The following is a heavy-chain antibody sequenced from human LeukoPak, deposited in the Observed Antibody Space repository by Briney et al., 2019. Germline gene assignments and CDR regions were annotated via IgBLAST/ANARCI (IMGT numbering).Heavy chain of an antibody. CDR2: ISDDGSSY. D-gene: IGHD3-10*01. V-gene: IGHV3-30-3*01. Sequence: PGGSLRLSCAASGFTFSSYAMHWIRQAPGKGLEWVAVISDDGSSYSYADSVKGRFTISRDNSKSTLYLQMNGLTAEDTGVYYCARGYASESYYNGPGYWGQGTLVTVSS. J-gene: IGHJ4*02. CDR1: GFTFSSYA. CDR3: ARGYASESYYNGPGY.